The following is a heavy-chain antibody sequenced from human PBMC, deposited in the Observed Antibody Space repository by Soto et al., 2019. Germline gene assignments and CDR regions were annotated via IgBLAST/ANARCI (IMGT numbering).Heavy chain of an antibody. J-gene: IGHJ4*02. CDR1: GYTFTSYG. CDR2: ISAYNGNT. Sequence: QVQLVQSGAEVKKPGASVKVSCKASGYTFTSYGISWVRQAPGQGLEWMGWISAYNGNTNYAQKLQGRVTMTTATATITAHMAPRLLRSDDTAVYDCARQPVVGTAFFDYWGQGTLVTVSS. D-gene: IGHD2-15*01. V-gene: IGHV1-18*01. CDR3: ARQPVVGTAFFDY.